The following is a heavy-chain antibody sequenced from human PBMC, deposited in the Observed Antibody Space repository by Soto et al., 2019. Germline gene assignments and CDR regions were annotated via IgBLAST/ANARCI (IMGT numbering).Heavy chain of an antibody. Sequence: QAHLVESGGGVVQPGRSLRLSCAASGFTFTSYGMHWVRQAPGTRLEWVAVISYDGGLQHYADSVKGRFTISRDNSKNKVLLQMNSLRAEDTAVYYCVSGRGYGHASVPYSWGQGTLVSVSS. V-gene: IGHV3-30*03. CDR3: VSGRGYGHASVPYS. J-gene: IGHJ4*02. CDR2: ISYDGGLQ. CDR1: GFTFTSYG. D-gene: IGHD5-18*01.